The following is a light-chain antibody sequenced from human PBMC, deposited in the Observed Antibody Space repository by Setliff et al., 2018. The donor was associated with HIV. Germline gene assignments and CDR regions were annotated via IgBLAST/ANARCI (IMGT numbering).Light chain of an antibody. CDR2: DVT. CDR1: SSDIGGYNY. Sequence: QSALTQPASVSGSPGQSITISCTGTSSDIGGYNYVSWYQQHPGKAPRLMIFDVTKRPSGVSNRFSGSKSGDTASLTISGLQAEDEGDYYCSSYTSSSTFVLFGGGTKVTVL. V-gene: IGLV2-14*03. J-gene: IGLJ2*01. CDR3: SSYTSSSTFVL.